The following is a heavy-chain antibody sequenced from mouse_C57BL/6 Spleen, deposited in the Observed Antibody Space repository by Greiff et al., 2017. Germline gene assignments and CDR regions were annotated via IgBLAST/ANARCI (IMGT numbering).Heavy chain of an antibody. CDR1: GFSLTSYG. D-gene: IGHD1-1*01. CDR2: IWGGGSS. Sequence: QVQLQQSGPGLVAPSQSLSLSCTASGFSLTSYGVDWVRQPPGKGLEWLGEIWGGGSSNYNSALMSRLSICKDNSNSQVFFKLNSLQTDDTAMYYCANDGGGSNHVGYWYFDVWGTGTTVTVSS. J-gene: IGHJ1*03. CDR3: ANDGGGSNHVGYWYFDV. V-gene: IGHV2-9*01.